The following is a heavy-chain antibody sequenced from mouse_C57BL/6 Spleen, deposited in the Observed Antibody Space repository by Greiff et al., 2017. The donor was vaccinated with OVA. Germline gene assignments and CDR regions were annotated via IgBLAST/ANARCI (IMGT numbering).Heavy chain of an antibody. CDR2: INYDGSST. J-gene: IGHJ4*01. CDR1: GFTFSDYY. CDR3: ARVPGRGYAMDY. V-gene: IGHV5-16*01. D-gene: IGHD3-1*01. Sequence: DVKLVESEGGLVQPGSSMKLSCTASGFTFSDYYMAWVRQVPEKGLEWVANINYDGSSTYYLDSLKSRFIISRDNAKNILYLQMSSLKSEDTATYYCARVPGRGYAMDYWGQGTSVTVSS.